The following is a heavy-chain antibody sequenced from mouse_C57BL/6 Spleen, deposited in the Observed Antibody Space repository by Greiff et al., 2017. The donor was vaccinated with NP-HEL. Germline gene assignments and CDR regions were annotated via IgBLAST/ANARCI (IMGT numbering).Heavy chain of an antibody. Sequence: QVQLQQSGAELVRPGTSVKVSCKASGYAFTNYLIEWVKQRPGQGLEWIGVINPGSGGTNYNEKFKGKATRTADKSSSPAYMQLSSLTSEDSAVYCCARSANWDLFDYWGQGTTLTVSS. CDR3: ARSANWDLFDY. CDR2: INPGSGGT. CDR1: GYAFTNYL. J-gene: IGHJ2*01. D-gene: IGHD4-1*01. V-gene: IGHV1-54*01.